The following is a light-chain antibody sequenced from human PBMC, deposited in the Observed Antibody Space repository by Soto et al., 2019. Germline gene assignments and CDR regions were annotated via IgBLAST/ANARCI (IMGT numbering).Light chain of an antibody. CDR3: QQFDNWPLT. Sequence: EIVMTQSPATLSVSPGERATLSCRASHSVSTNLAWYQQKPGQVPRLLIYGASTRATGIPARFSGSGSGTEFTLTISSLQSEDFAVYYCQQFDNWPLTFGQGTRLEMK. J-gene: IGKJ5*01. CDR1: HSVSTN. V-gene: IGKV3-15*01. CDR2: GAS.